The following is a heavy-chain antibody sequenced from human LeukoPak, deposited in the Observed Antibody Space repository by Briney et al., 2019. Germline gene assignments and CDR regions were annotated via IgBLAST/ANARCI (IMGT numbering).Heavy chain of an antibody. CDR3: STDPRLLIY. CDR2: ISGSGSDM. CDR1: GFGFSDSY. J-gene: IGHJ4*01. D-gene: IGHD2-8*01. V-gene: IGHV3-11*01. Sequence: GGSLRLSCVVSGFGFSDSYMTWIRQTPGKGLEWLAYISGSGSDMYYADSVNGRFTISRDNAKNSLYLQMNSLRPDDTALYYCSTDPRLLIYWGHGTLVTVSS.